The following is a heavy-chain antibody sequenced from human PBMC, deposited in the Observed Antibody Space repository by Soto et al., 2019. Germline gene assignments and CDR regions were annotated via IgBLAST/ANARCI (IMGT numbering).Heavy chain of an antibody. V-gene: IGHV1-69*01. CDR3: ARGSVARVSSSWYSVDY. CDR1: GGTFSSYA. CDR2: IFPIFGTA. J-gene: IGHJ4*02. D-gene: IGHD6-13*01. Sequence: QVQLVQSGAEVKKPGSSVKVSCKASGGTFSSYAISWVRQAPGQGLEWMGGIFPIFGTANYAQKFQGRVTITADESTSTAYMELSSLRSEDKAVYYCARGSVARVSSSWYSVDYWGQGTLVTVSS.